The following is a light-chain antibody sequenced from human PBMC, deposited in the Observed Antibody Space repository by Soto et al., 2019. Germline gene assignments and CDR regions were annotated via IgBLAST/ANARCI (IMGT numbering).Light chain of an antibody. CDR2: DAS. V-gene: IGKV1-33*01. CDR3: QQFDSVPCT. CDR1: HDSKHY. Sequence: IQMTQSPSSLSASVGDRVTLTCQASHDSKHYLIWYQQKAGRAPKLLIYDASSLGAGVSSRFSGSGSGTHFTLTITSLQPEDIATYYCQQFDSVPCTFGQGTKLEI. J-gene: IGKJ2*02.